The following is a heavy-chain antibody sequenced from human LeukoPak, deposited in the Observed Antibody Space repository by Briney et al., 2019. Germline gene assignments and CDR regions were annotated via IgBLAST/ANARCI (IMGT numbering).Heavy chain of an antibody. D-gene: IGHD2-15*01. CDR1: GFTFSDYY. CDR3: AKARPSSYSCTYGMDV. CDR2: MSGSCTII. Sequence: SGGSLRLSCAASGFTFSDYYMSCVRQAPGKGLEWVAYMSGSCTIIYNADAVKGRFTISRDNAKNSLYLQMNSLRAEDTAVYYCAKARPSSYSCTYGMDVWGQGTTVTVSS. V-gene: IGHV3-11*01. J-gene: IGHJ6*02.